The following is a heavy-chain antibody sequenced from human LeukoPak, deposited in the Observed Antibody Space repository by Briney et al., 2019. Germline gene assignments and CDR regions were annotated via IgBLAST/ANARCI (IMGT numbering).Heavy chain of an antibody. CDR1: GDSVSSGGYY. D-gene: IGHD3-10*01. J-gene: IGHJ4*02. Sequence: SETLSLTCAVSGDSVSSGGYYWSWIRQHPGKGLEWIGYIHYSGSTYYNPSLKSRVTISVDTSKNQFSLKLSSVTAADTAVYYCASSGSYFDDYFDYWGQGTLVTVSS. CDR2: IHYSGST. CDR3: ASSGSYFDDYFDY. V-gene: IGHV4-31*11.